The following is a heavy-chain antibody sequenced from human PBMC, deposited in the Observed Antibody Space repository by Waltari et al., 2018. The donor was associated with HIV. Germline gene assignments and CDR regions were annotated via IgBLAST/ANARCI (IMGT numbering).Heavy chain of an antibody. D-gene: IGHD3-10*01. CDR3: ARRPDYGGDWFDS. J-gene: IGHJ5*01. CDR2: IYPPTDRV. CDR1: GYTFTNYW. V-gene: IGHV5-51*03. Sequence: EVRLVQSGAVVKRPGDSLKISCKTSGYTFTNYWIGWVGQTAGKGLEWIGVIYPPTDRVQDNPSFHGRGGISTDWSTRTVYLEWRSLTALDTGVYYCARRPDYGGDWFDSWGQGTLVSVSS.